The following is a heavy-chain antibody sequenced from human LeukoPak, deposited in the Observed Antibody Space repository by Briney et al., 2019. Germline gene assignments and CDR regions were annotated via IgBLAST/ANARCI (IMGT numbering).Heavy chain of an antibody. CDR2: ISSRSSTV. D-gene: IGHD2-15*01. CDR3: ARDRIRFCAGGSCYTGYHFDY. CDR1: EFTLSSYS. V-gene: IGHV3-48*01. Sequence: GGTLRLSCAASEFTLSSYSMNWVRQAPGKGLEWVSYISSRSSTVYYSNSVKGRFTISRDNAKNSLYLQINSLRAEDTAVYYCARDRIRFCAGGSCYTGYHFDYWGQGTLVTVSS. J-gene: IGHJ4*02.